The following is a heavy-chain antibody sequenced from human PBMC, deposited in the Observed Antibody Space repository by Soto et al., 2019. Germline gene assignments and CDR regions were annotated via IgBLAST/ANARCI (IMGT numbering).Heavy chain of an antibody. CDR2: IYYSGST. V-gene: IGHV4-59*08. J-gene: IGHJ4*02. CDR1: GGSISSYY. D-gene: IGHD3-10*01. Sequence: SETLSLTCTVSGGSISSYYWSWIRQPPGKGLEWIGYIYYSGSTNYNPSLKSRVTISVDTSKNQFSLKLSSVTAADTAVYYCARHERFGVNFDYWGQGTLVTVSS. CDR3: ARHERFGVNFDY.